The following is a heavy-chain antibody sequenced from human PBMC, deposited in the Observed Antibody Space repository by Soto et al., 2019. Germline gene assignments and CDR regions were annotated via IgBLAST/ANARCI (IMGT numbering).Heavy chain of an antibody. CDR1: GYTFTSYG. CDR2: ISAYNGNT. D-gene: IGHD3-3*01. J-gene: IGHJ3*02. CDR3: ARGANIYRFLGCPTDVAFDI. V-gene: IGHV1-18*01. Sequence: GASVKVSCKASGYTFTSYGISWVRQAPGQGLEWMGWISAYNGNTNYAQKLQGRVTMTTDTSTSTAYMELRSLRSDDTAVCYCARGANIYRFLGCPTDVAFDIGGKGKVVTV.